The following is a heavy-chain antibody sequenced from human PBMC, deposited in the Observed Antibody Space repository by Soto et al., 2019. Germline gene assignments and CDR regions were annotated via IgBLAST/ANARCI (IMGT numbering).Heavy chain of an antibody. CDR2: ISGSGGST. CDR1: GLTFSNYA. D-gene: IGHD3-3*01. J-gene: IGHJ4*02. Sequence: SLRLSCAASGLTFSNYAMNWVRQAPGKGLEWVSAISGSGGSTYYADSVKGRFTISRDNSKNTLHLQMNSLRADDTAMYYGAKGPDQGYDFCFFDCWGQGTLVTVSS. CDR3: AKGPDQGYDFCFFDC. V-gene: IGHV3-23*01.